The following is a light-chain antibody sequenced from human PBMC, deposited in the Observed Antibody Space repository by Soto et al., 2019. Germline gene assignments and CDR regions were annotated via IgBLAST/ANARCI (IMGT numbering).Light chain of an antibody. CDR2: GAS. J-gene: IGKJ1*01. V-gene: IGKV3-15*01. Sequence: EIVMTQSPATLSVSQGERATLSCRASQSVSSNLAWYQQKPGQAPRLLIYGASTRATGIPARFSGSGSGTEFTLTISSLQSEDFAVYFCQQYYNWPRTFGQGTKVDIK. CDR1: QSVSSN. CDR3: QQYYNWPRT.